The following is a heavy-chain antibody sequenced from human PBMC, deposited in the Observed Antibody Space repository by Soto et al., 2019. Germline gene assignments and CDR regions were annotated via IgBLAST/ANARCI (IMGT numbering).Heavy chain of an antibody. J-gene: IGHJ1*01. Sequence: VGSLRLSCASSVCTFSSYAMHCVRHSPGKWLEWVAVISYDGSNKNYPDSVKGRFTISRDNSKNTLYLQMNSLRAEDTAVYYCARGVEYRGTYFGDWGQGTLVTVSS. CDR3: ARGVEYRGTYFGD. CDR1: VCTFSSYA. CDR2: ISYDGSNK. D-gene: IGHD2-15*01. V-gene: IGHV3-30-3*01.